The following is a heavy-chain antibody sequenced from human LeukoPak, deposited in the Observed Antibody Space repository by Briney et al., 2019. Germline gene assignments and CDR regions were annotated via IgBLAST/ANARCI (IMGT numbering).Heavy chain of an antibody. CDR2: IRYDGSIK. J-gene: IGHJ6*03. D-gene: IGHD3-10*01. CDR3: ARDPGGGFGEPNYYYYMDV. CDR1: GFTFSSYG. Sequence: PGGSLRLSCAASGFTFSSYGMNWVRQAPGKGLEWVAFIRYDGSIKYSADSVKGRFTISRDNSKNTLFLQMNSLRSEDTAVYYCARDPGGGFGEPNYYYYMDVWGKGTTVTISS. V-gene: IGHV3-30*02.